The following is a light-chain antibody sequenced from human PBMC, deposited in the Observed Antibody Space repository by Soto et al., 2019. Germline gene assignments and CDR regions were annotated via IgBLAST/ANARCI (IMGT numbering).Light chain of an antibody. J-gene: IGKJ1*01. CDR3: QQSYSAPRT. CDR2: AAS. CDR1: QSINSY. V-gene: IGKV1-39*01. Sequence: DIQMTQSPSSLSASVGDRVTITCRASQSINSYLNWYQQKPGKAPKLLIYAASSFQSGIPSRFSGSGSGTDFTLTISSLEPEDFATYYWQQSYSAPRTFGQGAKVESK.